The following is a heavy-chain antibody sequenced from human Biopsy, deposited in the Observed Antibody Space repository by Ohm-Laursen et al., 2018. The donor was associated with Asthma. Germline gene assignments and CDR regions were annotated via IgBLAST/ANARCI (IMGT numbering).Heavy chain of an antibody. Sequence: SETLSLTCAVSGVSIRSYYWTWIRQPPGKGLEWIGNIHYSGSPYSNPSLKSRVTISVDTSKNQFSLRLTSVTAADTAVYYCARGSSSRLSQWELLVSGGKRAHSYYGMDVWGQGTTVTVSS. D-gene: IGHD1-26*01. J-gene: IGHJ6*02. CDR1: GVSIRSYY. CDR2: IHYSGSP. CDR3: ARGSSSRLSQWELLVSGGKRAHSYYGMDV. V-gene: IGHV4-59*12.